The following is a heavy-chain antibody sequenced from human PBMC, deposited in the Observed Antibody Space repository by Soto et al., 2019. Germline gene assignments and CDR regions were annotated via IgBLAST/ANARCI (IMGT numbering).Heavy chain of an antibody. Sequence: SVKVSCKASGGTFSSYTISWVRQAPGQGLERMGRIIPILGIANYAQKFQGRVTITADKSTSTAYMELSSLRSEDTAVYYCARDPLDCGGDCDYWYFDLWGRGTLVTVSS. CDR3: ARDPLDCGGDCDYWYFDL. CDR2: IIPILGIA. J-gene: IGHJ2*01. CDR1: GGTFSSYT. V-gene: IGHV1-69*04. D-gene: IGHD2-21*02.